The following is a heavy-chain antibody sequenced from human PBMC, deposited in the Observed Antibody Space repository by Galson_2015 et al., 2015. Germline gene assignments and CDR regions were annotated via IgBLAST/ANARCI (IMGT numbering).Heavy chain of an antibody. CDR1: GFTFSSYW. CDR3: ATYSSGSPDAFDI. CDR2: IKQDGSEK. Sequence: LRLSCAASGFTFSSYWMSWVRQAPGKGLEWVANIKQDGSEKYYVDSVKGRFTISRDNAKNSLYLQMNSLRAEDTAVYYCATYSSGSPDAFDIWGQGTMVTVSS. J-gene: IGHJ3*02. D-gene: IGHD3-22*01. V-gene: IGHV3-7*01.